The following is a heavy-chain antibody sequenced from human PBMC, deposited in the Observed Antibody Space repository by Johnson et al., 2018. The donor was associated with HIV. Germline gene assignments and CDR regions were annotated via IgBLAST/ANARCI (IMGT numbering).Heavy chain of an antibody. V-gene: IGHV3-23*04. CDR2: ISGRAGRT. J-gene: IGHJ3*02. Sequence: VQLVESGGDLVLPGGSLRLSCAASGFTFSNYAMSWVRQAPGKGLQWVSTISGRAGRTDYADSVKGRFTLSRDNSKNRLYLQMNSLRAEDTAVYYCARDPGRYCSGGSCYVEDALDIWGQGTMVTVSS. CDR1: GFTFSNYA. D-gene: IGHD2-15*01. CDR3: ARDPGRYCSGGSCYVEDALDI.